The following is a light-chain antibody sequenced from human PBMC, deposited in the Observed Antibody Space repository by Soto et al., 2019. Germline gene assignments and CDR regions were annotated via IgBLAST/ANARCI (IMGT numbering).Light chain of an antibody. CDR3: QQYGSSHPSRGYT. V-gene: IGKV3-20*01. J-gene: IGKJ2*01. Sequence: EIVLTQSPGTLSLSPGERATLSCRASQSVSSSYLAWYQQKPGQAPRLLIYGASSRATGIPDRFSGSGSGTDFTLTISRLEPEDFAVYYCQQYGSSHPSRGYTFGQGTKLEIK. CDR1: QSVSSSY. CDR2: GAS.